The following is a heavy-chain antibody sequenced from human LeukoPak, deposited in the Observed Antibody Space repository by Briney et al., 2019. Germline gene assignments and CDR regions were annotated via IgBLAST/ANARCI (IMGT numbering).Heavy chain of an antibody. CDR3: ASLRERSYYARGFDY. J-gene: IGHJ4*02. D-gene: IGHD1-26*01. V-gene: IGHV4-34*01. CDR1: GGSFSGYY. Sequence: SETLSLTCAVYGGSFSGYYWNWIRQPPGKGLEWIGEINHSGSTYYNPSLKNRVTISVDTPKNQFSLKLSSVTAADTAVYHCASLRERSYYARGFDYWGRGTLVTVSS. CDR2: INHSGST.